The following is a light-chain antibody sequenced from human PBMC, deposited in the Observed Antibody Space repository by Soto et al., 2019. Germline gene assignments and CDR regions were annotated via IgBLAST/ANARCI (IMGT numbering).Light chain of an antibody. J-gene: IGKJ4*01. V-gene: IGKV3-11*01. CDR3: QQRSDWPLT. CDR1: QKIRSH. CDR2: GAS. Sequence: EIVLTQSPATLSLSPGERATLSCKASQKIRSHLAWYLQKPGQPPRLLIFGASNRATGIPARFSGSGSGTDFTLTISSLEPEDSGLYYCQQRSDWPLTFGGGARVEVK.